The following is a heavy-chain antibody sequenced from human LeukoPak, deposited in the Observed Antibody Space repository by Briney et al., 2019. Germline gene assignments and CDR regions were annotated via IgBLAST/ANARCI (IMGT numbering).Heavy chain of an antibody. J-gene: IGHJ4*02. V-gene: IGHV1-8*01. D-gene: IGHD5-12*01. CDR1: GYTFTNYD. CDR2: MNPNSGNT. CDR3: ARVRYSGYDFFDY. Sequence: ASVKVSCKASGYTFTNYDINWVRQATGQGLEWMGWMNPNSGNTGYAQKFQGRVTMTRNTSISTAYMELSSLRSEDTAVYYCARVRYSGYDFFDYWGQGTLVTASS.